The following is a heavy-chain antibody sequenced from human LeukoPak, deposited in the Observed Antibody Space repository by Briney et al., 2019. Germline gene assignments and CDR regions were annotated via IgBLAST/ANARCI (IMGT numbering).Heavy chain of an antibody. CDR1: GGSFSGYY. CDR3: ARFLYGSGSYYNVMFAGFDP. CDR2: INHSGST. V-gene: IGHV4-34*01. Sequence: PSETLSLTCAVDGGSFSGYYWSWIRQPPGKGLEWIGEINHSGSTNYNPSLKSRVTISVDKSKNQFSLKLSSVTVADPAVYYCARFLYGSGSYYNVMFAGFDPWGQGTLVTVSS. D-gene: IGHD3-10*01. J-gene: IGHJ5*02.